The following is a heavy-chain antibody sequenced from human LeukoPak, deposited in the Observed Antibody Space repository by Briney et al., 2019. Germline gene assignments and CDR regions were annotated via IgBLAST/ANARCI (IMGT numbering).Heavy chain of an antibody. CDR2: ISYDGSNK. D-gene: IGHD3-22*01. J-gene: IGHJ4*02. CDR3: AKDLYYDSSGYYIGYFDY. Sequence: GRSLRLSCAASGFTFSSYGMHWVRQAPGKGLGWVAVISYDGSNKYYADSVKGRFTISRDNSKNTLYLRMNSLRAEDTAVYYCAKDLYYDSSGYYIGYFDYWGQGTLVTVSS. CDR1: GFTFSSYG. V-gene: IGHV3-30*18.